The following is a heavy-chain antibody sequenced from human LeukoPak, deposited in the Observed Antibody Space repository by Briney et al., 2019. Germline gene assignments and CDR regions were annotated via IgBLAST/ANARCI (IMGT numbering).Heavy chain of an antibody. Sequence: VASVKVSCKASGYTFTGYYMHWVRQAPGQGLEWMGWISAYNGNTNYAQKFQGRVTMTRDTSISTAYMELSRLRSDDTAVYYCARDWNEGTMVRGVYDYWGQGTLVTVSS. V-gene: IGHV1-2*02. D-gene: IGHD3-10*01. CDR3: ARDWNEGTMVRGVYDY. CDR1: GYTFTGYY. J-gene: IGHJ4*02. CDR2: ISAYNGNT.